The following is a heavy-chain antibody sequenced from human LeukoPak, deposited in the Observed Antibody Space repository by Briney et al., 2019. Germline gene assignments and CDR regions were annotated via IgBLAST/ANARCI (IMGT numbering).Heavy chain of an antibody. D-gene: IGHD3-10*01. J-gene: IGHJ5*02. CDR2: INPSGGST. CDR1: GYTFTGYY. V-gene: IGHV1-46*01. CDR3: ARDPRYGSGQTWLDP. Sequence: GASVKVSCKASGYTFTGYYMHWVRQAPGQGLEWMGIINPSGGSTNYAQKLQDRVTMTRDTSTSTVYMELSSLRSEDTAVYYCARDPRYGSGQTWLDPWGQGTLVTVSS.